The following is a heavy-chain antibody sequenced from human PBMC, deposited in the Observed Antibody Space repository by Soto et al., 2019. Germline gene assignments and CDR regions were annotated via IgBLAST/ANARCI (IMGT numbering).Heavy chain of an antibody. J-gene: IGHJ4*02. CDR1: GYTFTSYA. V-gene: IGHV1-3*01. CDR2: INAGNGNT. D-gene: IGHD3-10*01. CDR3: ARGEILYGSGSYILDADY. Sequence: ASVKVSCKASGYTFTSYAMHWVRQAPGQRLEWMGWINAGNGNTKYSQKFQGRVTITRDTSASTAYMELSSLRSEDTAVYYCARGEILYGSGSYILDADYWGQGTLVTVSS.